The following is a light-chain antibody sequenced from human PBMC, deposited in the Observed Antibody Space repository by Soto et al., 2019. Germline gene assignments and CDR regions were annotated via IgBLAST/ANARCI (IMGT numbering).Light chain of an antibody. CDR3: QKYNSAPWT. CDR2: GAS. V-gene: IGKV1-27*01. Sequence: DIQMTQSPSSLSASVGDRVTITCRASQGISNYLAWYQQKPGKVPKLLIYGASTLQAGVLSRFSGSGSGTDFTLTFSRLQPEDVATYFWQKYNSAPWTCGQWTKVEI. CDR1: QGISNY. J-gene: IGKJ1*01.